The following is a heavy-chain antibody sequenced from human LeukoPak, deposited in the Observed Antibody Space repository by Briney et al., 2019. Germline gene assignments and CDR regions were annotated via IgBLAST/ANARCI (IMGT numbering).Heavy chain of an antibody. D-gene: IGHD3-22*01. CDR1: GGSISSSSYY. CDR2: IYYSGST. Sequence: SETLSLTCTVSGGSISSSSYYWGWIRQPPGKGLEWIGSIYYSGSTYYNPSLKSRVTMSVDTSKNQFSLKLSSVTAADTAVYYCASGGRGHYYDSSGQEQDYFDYWGQGTLVTVSS. J-gene: IGHJ4*02. CDR3: ASGGRGHYYDSSGQEQDYFDY. V-gene: IGHV4-39*07.